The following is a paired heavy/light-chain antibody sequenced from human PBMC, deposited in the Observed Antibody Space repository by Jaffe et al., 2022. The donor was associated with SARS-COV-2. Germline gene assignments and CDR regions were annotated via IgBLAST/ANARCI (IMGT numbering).Heavy chain of an antibody. V-gene: IGHV7-4-1*02. CDR1: GYTFTSYP. D-gene: IGHD1-26*01. J-gene: IGHJ5*02. Sequence: QVQLVQSGSELKKPGASVKVSCKASGYTFTSYPIHWVRQAPGQGLEWMGWIDTNTGNPTYAQDFTGRFLFFLDTSVSTAYLQITSLKAEDTAMYYCAKNRWVGGWFDPWGQGTLVTVSS. CDR2: IDTNTGNP. CDR3: AKNRWVGGWFDP.
Light chain of an antibody. Sequence: QSALTQPASVSGSPGQSITFSCTGTTSDIGTYNYVSWYQQHPGKAPKLVIYDVSYRPSGVSDRFSGSKSGNTASLTISGLQAEDEANYYCSSYTTTTTLVFGGGTRLTVL. CDR2: DVS. V-gene: IGLV2-14*03. J-gene: IGLJ2*01. CDR3: SSYTTTTTLV. CDR1: TSDIGTYNY.